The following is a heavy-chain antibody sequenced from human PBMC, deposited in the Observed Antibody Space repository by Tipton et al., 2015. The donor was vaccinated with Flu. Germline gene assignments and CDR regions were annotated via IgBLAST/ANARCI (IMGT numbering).Heavy chain of an antibody. CDR3: ARSIRDDTPYYFDY. Sequence: PGLVKPSETLSLTCTVSGGFISSYYWNWIRQPPGKGLEWIGYIYHNQYTKYNPSLKSRVTISVDTSKSQFSLQLRSVSAADTAVNYCARSIRDDTPYYFDYWGQGTLVTVSS. J-gene: IGHJ4*02. V-gene: IGHV4-59*12. D-gene: IGHD1-14*01. CDR2: IYHNQYT. CDR1: GGFISSYY.